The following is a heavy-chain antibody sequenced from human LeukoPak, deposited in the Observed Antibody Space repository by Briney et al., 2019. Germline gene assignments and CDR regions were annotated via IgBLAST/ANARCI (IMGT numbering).Heavy chain of an antibody. Sequence: ASVKVSCKASGGTFSSYAISWVQQAPGQGLEWMGGIIPIFGTANYAQKFQGRVTITADESTSTAYMELSSLRSEDTAVYYCARLCHFDWVRAHDAFDIWGQGTMVTVSS. D-gene: IGHD3-9*01. CDR1: GGTFSSYA. CDR3: ARLCHFDWVRAHDAFDI. CDR2: IIPIFGTA. J-gene: IGHJ3*02. V-gene: IGHV1-69*01.